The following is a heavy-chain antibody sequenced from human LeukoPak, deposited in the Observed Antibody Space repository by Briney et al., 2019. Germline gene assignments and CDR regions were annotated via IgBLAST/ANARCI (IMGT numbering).Heavy chain of an antibody. J-gene: IGHJ4*02. D-gene: IGHD6-6*01. V-gene: IGHV1-18*04. Sequence: ASVKVSCKASGYTFTGYYMHWVRQAPGQGLEWMGWISAYNGNTNYAQKLQGRVTMTTDTSTSTAYMELRSLRSDDTAVYYCAKDPPRYTNSFPYFFDYWGQGTLVAVSS. CDR2: ISAYNGNT. CDR3: AKDPPRYTNSFPYFFDY. CDR1: GYTFTGYY.